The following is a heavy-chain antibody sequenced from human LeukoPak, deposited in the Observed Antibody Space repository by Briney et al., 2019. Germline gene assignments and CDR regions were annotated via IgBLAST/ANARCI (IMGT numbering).Heavy chain of an antibody. D-gene: IGHD4-23*01. CDR3: ASTTVVTPGWFDP. Sequence: MASETLSLTCTVSGGSISSSSYYWGWIRQPPGKGLEWIGSIYYSGSTYYNPSLKSRVTISVDTSKNQFSLKLSSVTAADTAVYYCASTTVVTPGWFDPWGQGTLVTVSS. J-gene: IGHJ5*02. CDR1: GGSISSSSYY. V-gene: IGHV4-39*07. CDR2: IYYSGST.